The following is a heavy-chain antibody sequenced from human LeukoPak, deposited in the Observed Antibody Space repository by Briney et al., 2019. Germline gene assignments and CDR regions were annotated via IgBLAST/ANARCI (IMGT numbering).Heavy chain of an antibody. V-gene: IGHV3-9*01. CDR3: AKPHFDD. CDR2: ISWNSGSI. CDR1: GFTFDDYA. Sequence: GGSLRLSCAASGFTFDDYAMHWVRQAPGKGLEWVSGISWNSGSIGYADSVKGRFTISRDNSKNTLYLQMNSLRAGDTAVYYCAKPHFDDWGQGTLVTVSS. J-gene: IGHJ4*02.